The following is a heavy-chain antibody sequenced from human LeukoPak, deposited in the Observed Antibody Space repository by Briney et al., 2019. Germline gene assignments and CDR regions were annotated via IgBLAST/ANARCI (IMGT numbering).Heavy chain of an antibody. Sequence: GGSLRLSCAASGFTFSSYAMHWVRQAPGKGLEWVAVISYDGSNKYYADSVKGRFTISRDNSKNTLYLQMNSLKAEDTAVYYCARADCSSTSCYTVDYWGQGTLVTVSS. CDR3: ARADCSSTSCYTVDY. D-gene: IGHD2-2*02. V-gene: IGHV3-30*01. J-gene: IGHJ4*02. CDR2: ISYDGSNK. CDR1: GFTFSSYA.